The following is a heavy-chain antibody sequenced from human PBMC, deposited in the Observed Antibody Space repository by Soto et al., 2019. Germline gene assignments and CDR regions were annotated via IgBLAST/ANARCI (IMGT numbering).Heavy chain of an antibody. CDR1: GGSIHSYY. CDR2: FYFDGST. J-gene: IGHJ3*01. V-gene: IGHV4-59*01. CDR3: ARWGGYTYGYKAFDV. Sequence: SSETLSLTCTIAGGSIHSYYWSWIRQTPGKGLEWIGYFYFDGSTNYNPSLRSRVTISLDTSKTHFSLKLSSVTAADTAVYYCARWGGYTYGYKAFDVWGKGTMVTVSS. D-gene: IGHD5-18*01.